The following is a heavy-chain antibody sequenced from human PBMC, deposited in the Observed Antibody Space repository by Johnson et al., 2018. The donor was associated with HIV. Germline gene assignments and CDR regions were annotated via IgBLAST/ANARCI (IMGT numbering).Heavy chain of an antibody. J-gene: IGHJ3*02. CDR1: GFPFDDYA. V-gene: IGHV3-9*01. Sequence: VQVVESGGGLVQPGRSLRLSCAASGFPFDDYAMHWVRQGPGKGLAWVSGISLNSGSIGYADSVKGRFTISRDNAKNSLYLQMNSLRAEDTSLYYCAKAFLGDRSEAVDIWGEGIKVSVSS. CDR2: ISLNSGSI. D-gene: IGHD3-10*01. CDR3: AKAFLGDRSEAVDI.